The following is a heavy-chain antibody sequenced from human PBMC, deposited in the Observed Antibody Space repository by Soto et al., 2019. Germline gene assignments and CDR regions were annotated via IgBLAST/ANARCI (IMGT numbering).Heavy chain of an antibody. CDR1: GYTFTSYY. D-gene: IGHD3-10*01. CDR3: ARSIWFGELSDYYYYMDV. V-gene: IGHV1-46*03. Sequence: ASVKVSCTASGYTFTSYYMHWVRQAPGQGLEWMGIINPSGGSTSYAQKFQGRVTMTRDTSTSTVYMELSSLRSEDTAVYYCARSIWFGELSDYYYYMDVWGKGTTVTVSS. J-gene: IGHJ6*03. CDR2: INPSGGST.